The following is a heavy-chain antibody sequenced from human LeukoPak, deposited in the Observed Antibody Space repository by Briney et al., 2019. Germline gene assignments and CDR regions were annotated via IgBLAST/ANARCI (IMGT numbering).Heavy chain of an antibody. J-gene: IGHJ4*02. D-gene: IGHD3-10*01. CDR2: INPNSGGT. CDR3: ARARPGAYGSGSYPDY. Sequence: GASVRVSCKASGYTFTGYYMHWVRQAPGQGLAWMGWINPNSGGTNYAQKFQGRVTMTRDTSISTAYMELSRLRSDDTAVYYCARARPGAYGSGSYPDYWGQGTLFTVSS. V-gene: IGHV1-2*02. CDR1: GYTFTGYY.